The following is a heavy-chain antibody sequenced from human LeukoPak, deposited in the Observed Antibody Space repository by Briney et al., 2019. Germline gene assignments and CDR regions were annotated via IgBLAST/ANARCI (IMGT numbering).Heavy chain of an antibody. CDR1: GYTFTGYY. Sequence: ASVKVSCKASGYTFTGYYMHWVRQAPGQGLEWMGWINPNSGGTNYAQKFQGRVTMTRDTSISTAYMELSRLRSDDTAVYYCARDWSDFWSGSPKDYCDYWGQGTLVTVSS. D-gene: IGHD3-3*01. J-gene: IGHJ4*02. V-gene: IGHV1-2*02. CDR2: INPNSGGT. CDR3: ARDWSDFWSGSPKDYCDY.